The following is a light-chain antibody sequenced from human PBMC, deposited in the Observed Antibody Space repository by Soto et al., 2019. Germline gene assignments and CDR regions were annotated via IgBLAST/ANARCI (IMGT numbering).Light chain of an antibody. J-gene: IGKJ4*01. CDR1: QDISDS. CDR2: DAS. Sequence: DIQMTQSPSSLSASVGDRVTITCQASQDISDSLNWYQQKPGKAPSLLIYDASDLDAGVPSRFSGSGSGADFTFTITSPQPEDGATYYCQQFHTRPLTFGGGTRVQIK. CDR3: QQFHTRPLT. V-gene: IGKV1-33*01.